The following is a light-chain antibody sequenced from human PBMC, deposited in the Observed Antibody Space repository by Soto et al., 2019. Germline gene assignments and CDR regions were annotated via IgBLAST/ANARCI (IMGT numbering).Light chain of an antibody. CDR1: SSDVGSYNL. J-gene: IGLJ3*02. CDR3: CSYAGSSTWV. Sequence: QSVLTQPASVSGSPGQSITISCTGTSSDVGSYNLVSWYQQHPGKAPKLMIYEGSKRPSGVSNRVSGSKSGNTASLTISVLQAEDEADYYCCSYAGSSTWVFGGGTELTVL. CDR2: EGS. V-gene: IGLV2-23*01.